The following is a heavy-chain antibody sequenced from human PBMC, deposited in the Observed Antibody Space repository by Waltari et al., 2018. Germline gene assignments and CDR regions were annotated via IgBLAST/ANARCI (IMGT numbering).Heavy chain of an antibody. J-gene: IGHJ4*02. CDR3: ARDAYCGGDCLTGFNYFDY. V-gene: IGHV4-4*07. D-gene: IGHD2-21*01. Sequence: QVQLQESGPGLVKPSETLSLTCTVSGGSISSYYWSWIRQPAGKGLEWIGRIYTSGRTNYNPSLKSRVTMSVDTSKNQFSLKLSSVTAADTAVYYCARDAYCGGDCLTGFNYFDYWGQGTLVTVSS. CDR1: GGSISSYY. CDR2: IYTSGRT.